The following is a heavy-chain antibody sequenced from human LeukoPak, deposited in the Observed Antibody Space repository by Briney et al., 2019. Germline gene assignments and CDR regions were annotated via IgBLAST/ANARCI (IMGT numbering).Heavy chain of an antibody. CDR1: GFTFSSYG. V-gene: IGHV3-30*18. CDR3: AKERSHLINYFDY. J-gene: IGHJ4*02. D-gene: IGHD3-16*01. CDR2: ISYDGSNK. Sequence: GGSLRLSCAASGFTFSSYGMHWVRQAPGKGLEWAAVISYDGSNKYYADSVKGRFTISRDNSKNTLYLQMNSLGAEDTAVYYCAKERSHLINYFDYWGQGTLVTVSS.